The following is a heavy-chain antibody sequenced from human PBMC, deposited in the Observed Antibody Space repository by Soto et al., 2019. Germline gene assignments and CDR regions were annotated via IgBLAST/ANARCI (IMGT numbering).Heavy chain of an antibody. V-gene: IGHV1-3*05. Sequence: QVQLVQSGAEEKKPGASVKVSCKASGYTFTTYAMHWVRQAPGQRLEWMGWINAGIGNTKYSQMFQGRVTITRDTSASTAYMELSSLRSEDTAVYYWAREMTIFGVVTFTFDYWGQGTRVTVSS. CDR1: GYTFTTYA. CDR3: AREMTIFGVVTFTFDY. CDR2: INAGIGNT. D-gene: IGHD3-3*01. J-gene: IGHJ4*02.